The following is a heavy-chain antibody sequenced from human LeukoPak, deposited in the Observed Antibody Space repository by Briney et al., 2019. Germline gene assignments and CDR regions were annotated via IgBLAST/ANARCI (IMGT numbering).Heavy chain of an antibody. V-gene: IGHV4-39*01. CDR1: GGSISSSSYY. Sequence: SETLSLTCTVSGGSISSSSYYWGWIRQPPGKGLEWIGSIYYSGSTYYNPSLKGRVTISVDTSKNQFSLKLSSVTAADTAVYYCARQVRDSSPGLYFDYWGQGTLVTVSS. D-gene: IGHD3-22*01. J-gene: IGHJ4*02. CDR3: ARQVRDSSPGLYFDY. CDR2: IYYSGST.